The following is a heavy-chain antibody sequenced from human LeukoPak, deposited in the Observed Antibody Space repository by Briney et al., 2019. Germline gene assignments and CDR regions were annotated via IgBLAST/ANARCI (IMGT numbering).Heavy chain of an antibody. V-gene: IGHV3-74*01. CDR2: INSDGSDT. Sequence: GGSLRLSCAASGFTFSSHWMQWVRQVPGKGLVWVSRINSDGSDTNYADSVKGRLTISRDNAKNTVYLQMNSLRVEDTAVYYCARGSHHFDSWGQGTLVTVSS. CDR3: ARGSHHFDS. CDR1: GFTFSSHW. J-gene: IGHJ5*01.